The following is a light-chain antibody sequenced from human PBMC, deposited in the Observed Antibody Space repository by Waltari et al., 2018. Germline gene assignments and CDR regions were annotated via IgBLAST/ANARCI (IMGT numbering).Light chain of an antibody. CDR3: QQYNSNSPYS. Sequence: DIQMTQSPSTLSASVGDRVTITCRASQSVSTWLAWYQQKPGKAPKLRLSKASILESGVPSRFSGSGSGTEFTLTINSLQPDDFATYYCQQYNSNSPYSFGQGTKL. CDR1: QSVSTW. J-gene: IGKJ2*03. CDR2: KAS. V-gene: IGKV1-5*03.